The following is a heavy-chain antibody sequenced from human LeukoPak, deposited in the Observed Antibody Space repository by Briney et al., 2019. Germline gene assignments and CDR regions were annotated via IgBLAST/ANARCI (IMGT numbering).Heavy chain of an antibody. CDR3: AMGRWNDGGGVDY. V-gene: IGHV1-2*02. J-gene: IGHJ4*02. CDR1: GYTFTGYY. CDR2: INPNSGGT. Sequence: ASVKVSCKASGYTFTGYYMHWVRQAPGQGLEWMGWINPNSGGTNYAQKFQGRVTMTTDTSTSTAYMELRSLRSDDTAVYYCAMGRWNDGGGVDYWGQGTLVTISS. D-gene: IGHD1-1*01.